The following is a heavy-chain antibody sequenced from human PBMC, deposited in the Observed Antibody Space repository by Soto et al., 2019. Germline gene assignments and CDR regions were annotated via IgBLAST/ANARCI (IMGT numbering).Heavy chain of an antibody. D-gene: IGHD2-15*01. CDR3: TAAVYYYHGMDV. CDR2: TYYMSRWYN. CDR1: GVSVSSNSAS. V-gene: IGHV6-1*01. J-gene: IGHJ6*02. Sequence: PSQTLSLSRAHPGVSVSSNSASWDSARQHPSRGLECLGRTYYMSRWYNDYAVSVKSRIAINTDTSRNQFSLQLNSVTPEYTAVYYCTAAVYYYHGMDVWGQGTTVTGSS.